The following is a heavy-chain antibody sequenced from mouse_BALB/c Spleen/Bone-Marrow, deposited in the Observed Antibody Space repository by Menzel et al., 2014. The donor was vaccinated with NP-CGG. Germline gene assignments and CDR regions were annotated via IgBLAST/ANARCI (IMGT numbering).Heavy chain of an antibody. CDR3: ARETGTYVMDY. V-gene: IGHV1-7*01. D-gene: IGHD4-1*01. CDR2: INPGTGYT. J-gene: IGHJ4*01. Sequence: QVQRQKDGDELKKPGASVTMSCKASGYTFTNYWIHWITQRPGQGLEWIGYINPGTGYTDYNPNFKDKATLTADKSSITAYMQLSSLTSEDSSVYYCARETGTYVMDYWGQGTSVTVAS. CDR1: GYTFTNYW.